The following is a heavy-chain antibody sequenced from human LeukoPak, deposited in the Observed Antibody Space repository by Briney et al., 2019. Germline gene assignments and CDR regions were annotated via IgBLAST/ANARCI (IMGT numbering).Heavy chain of an antibody. CDR1: GGSISSGGYY. V-gene: IGHV4-30-2*01. Sequence: SETLSLTCTVSGGSISSGGYYWSWIRQPPGKGLEWIGYIYHSGSTYYNPSLKSRVTISVDRSKNQFSLKLSSVTAADTAVYYCARDSGLRMDVWGKGTTVTVSS. D-gene: IGHD3-10*01. CDR3: ARDSGLRMDV. CDR2: IYHSGST. J-gene: IGHJ6*04.